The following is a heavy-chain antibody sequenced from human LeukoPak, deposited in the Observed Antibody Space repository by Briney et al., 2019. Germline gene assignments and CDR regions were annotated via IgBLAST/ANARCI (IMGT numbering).Heavy chain of an antibody. CDR3: ATCRGGYSRNPFDS. V-gene: IGHV3-74*01. D-gene: IGHD5-24*01. CDR1: GFTFSSYW. J-gene: IGHJ4*02. CDR2: INSDGSST. Sequence: GGSLRLSCAASGFTFSSYWMHWVRQAPGKGLVWVSRINSDGSSTSYADSVKGRFSISRDNAKSSLYLQMNSLRAEDTAVYYCATCRGGYSRNPFDSWGQGTLVTVSS.